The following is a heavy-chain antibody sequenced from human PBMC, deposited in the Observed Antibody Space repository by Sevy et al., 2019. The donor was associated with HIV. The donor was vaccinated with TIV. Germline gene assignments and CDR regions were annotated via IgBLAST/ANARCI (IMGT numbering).Heavy chain of an antibody. CDR1: GFTFSSYA. D-gene: IGHD3-10*01. J-gene: IGHJ3*02. V-gene: IGHV3-30-3*01. CDR2: ISYDGSNK. CDR3: XXXXXXLFDPFDI. Sequence: GGSLRLSCAASGFTFSSYAMHWVRQAPGKGLEWVAVISYDGSNKYYADSVKGRFTISRDNSKNTLYLQMNSLRAEDXXXXXXXXXXXXLFDPFDIWGQGTMVTVSS.